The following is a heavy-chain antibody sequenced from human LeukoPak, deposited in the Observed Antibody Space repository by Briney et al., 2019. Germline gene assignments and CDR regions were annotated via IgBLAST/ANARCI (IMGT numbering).Heavy chain of an antibody. J-gene: IGHJ4*02. CDR3: ARDDVVSGTGLGDY. CDR2: INSDGSST. D-gene: IGHD5/OR15-5a*01. CDR1: GFXFSSYW. V-gene: IGHV3-74*01. Sequence: GGSLRLSCAASGFXFSSYWIHWVRQAPGKGLVWVSHINSDGSSTTYADSVKGRFTISRDNARNTLYLQMNSLRAEDTAVYYCARDDVVSGTGLGDYWGQGTLVTVSS.